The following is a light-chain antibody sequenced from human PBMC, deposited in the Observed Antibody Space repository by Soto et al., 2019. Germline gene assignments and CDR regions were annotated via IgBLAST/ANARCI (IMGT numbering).Light chain of an antibody. J-gene: IGKJ4*01. CDR2: AAT. Sequence: DIQMTQSPSSVSASIGDRVTITCRASQGVSSWLAWYQQKPGKAPNLLIFAATTLQSGVPSRFSGSGSGTDFTLTISSLQPEDVATYYCQQAGSFPLTYGGGTKVDIK. CDR1: QGVSSW. V-gene: IGKV1D-12*01. CDR3: QQAGSFPLT.